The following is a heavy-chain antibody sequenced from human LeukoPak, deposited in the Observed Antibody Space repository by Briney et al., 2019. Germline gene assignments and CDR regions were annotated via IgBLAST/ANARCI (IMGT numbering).Heavy chain of an antibody. V-gene: IGHV3-30*18. CDR3: AKDPSSGWYHYFDY. D-gene: IGHD6-19*01. Sequence: GGSLRLSCAASGFTFSSYGMHWVRQAPGKGLEWVAVISYDGSNKYYADSVKGRFTISRDNSKNTLYLQMNSLRAEDTAVYYCAKDPSSGWYHYFDYWGQGTLVTVSS. CDR1: GFTFSSYG. J-gene: IGHJ4*02. CDR2: ISYDGSNK.